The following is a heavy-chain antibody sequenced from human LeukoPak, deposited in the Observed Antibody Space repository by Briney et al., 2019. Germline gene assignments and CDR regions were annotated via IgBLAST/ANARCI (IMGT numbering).Heavy chain of an antibody. V-gene: IGHV3-21*01. CDR2: ISTVSRYI. J-gene: IGHJ4*02. Sequence: KSGGSLRLSCAASGFTFSRYSMNWVRQAPGKGLEWVSSISTVSRYIYYADSVKGRFTISRDNAKRLLYLQMNNLRAGDTAVYYCARVIEDSGSYFCDYWGQGTLVTVSS. D-gene: IGHD1-26*01. CDR3: ARVIEDSGSYFCDY. CDR1: GFTFSRYS.